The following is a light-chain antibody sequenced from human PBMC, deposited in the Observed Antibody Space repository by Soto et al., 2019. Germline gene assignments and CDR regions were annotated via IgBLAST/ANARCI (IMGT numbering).Light chain of an antibody. CDR1: SSDVATYNL. Sequence: QSALTQPASVSGSPGQSITISCTGTSSDVATYNLVSWYQQRPGTAPQLIIYEVTKRPSGVSTRFSGSQSGNTASLTISGLQADDEADYYCCSSVFVGGTKLTVL. V-gene: IGLV2-23*02. CDR2: EVT. CDR3: CSSV. J-gene: IGLJ2*01.